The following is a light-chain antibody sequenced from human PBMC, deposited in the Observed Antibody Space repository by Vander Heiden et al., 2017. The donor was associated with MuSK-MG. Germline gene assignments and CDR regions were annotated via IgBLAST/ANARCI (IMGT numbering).Light chain of an antibody. CDR2: GAF. CDR1: QDISNY. Sequence: SQMTQSPPPLSASIGDRVTITCRASQDISNYLAWYQQKPGKVPKLLIYGAFTLQSGVPSRFSGSGSGTGFTLTISSLLPEDVATYYCQKDYSAPRTFGHGTKVDIK. J-gene: IGKJ3*01. CDR3: QKDYSAPRT. V-gene: IGKV1-27*01.